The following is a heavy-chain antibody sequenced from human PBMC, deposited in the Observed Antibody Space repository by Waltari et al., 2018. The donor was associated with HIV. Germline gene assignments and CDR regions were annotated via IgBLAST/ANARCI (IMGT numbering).Heavy chain of an antibody. CDR2: IRSKTYGGTT. CDR1: GFRFGVYS. J-gene: IGHJ4*02. V-gene: IGHV3-49*04. CDR3: TKAVAGFYYFDY. D-gene: IGHD6-19*01. Sequence: EVQLLVSGGGLVQPGRSLRLSCAASGFRFGVYSMSWVRQAPGKGLEWVGFIRSKTYGGTTEYAASVKGRFTISRDDSKSIAYLQMNSLKTEDTAVYYCTKAVAGFYYFDYWGQGTQVTVSS.